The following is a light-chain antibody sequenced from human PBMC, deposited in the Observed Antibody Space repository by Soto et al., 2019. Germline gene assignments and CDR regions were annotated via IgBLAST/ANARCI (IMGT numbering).Light chain of an antibody. CDR3: SSYTSISTYV. V-gene: IGLV2-14*01. CDR1: TSDVGDYNY. J-gene: IGLJ1*01. CDR2: VVS. Sequence: QSVLAQPASVSGSPGQSITISCTGTTSDVGDYNYVSWYQQHPAKAPKLMIYVVSNRPSGVSDRFSGSKSGNTASLTISGLQGEDEADYYCSSYTSISTYVFGTGTKV.